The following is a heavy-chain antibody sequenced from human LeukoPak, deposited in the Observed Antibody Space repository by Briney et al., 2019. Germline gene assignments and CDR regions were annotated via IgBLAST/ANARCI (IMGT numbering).Heavy chain of an antibody. V-gene: IGHV4-59*08. Sequence: SETLSLTCTVSGDSMSSYYWSWIRQPPGKGLEWIGYIYYSGSTNYNPSLKSRVPMSVDTSKNQFSLKLNSVTAADTAVYYCARHSGDYNWFDRWGQGTLVAVSS. CDR1: GDSMSSYY. CDR3: ARHSGDYNWFDR. CDR2: IYYSGST. D-gene: IGHD1-26*01. J-gene: IGHJ5*02.